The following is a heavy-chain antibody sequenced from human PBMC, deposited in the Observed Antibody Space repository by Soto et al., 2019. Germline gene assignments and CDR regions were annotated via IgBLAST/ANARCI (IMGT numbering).Heavy chain of an antibody. CDR1: GYTFTSYD. D-gene: IGHD3-3*01. Sequence: ASVKVSCKASGYTFTSYDINWVRQATGQGLEWMGWMNPNSGNTGYAQKFQGRVTMTRNTSISTAYMELSSLRSEDTAVYYCARGPYDFWSGYYTYWGQGTLVTVSS. CDR2: MNPNSGNT. V-gene: IGHV1-8*01. J-gene: IGHJ4*02. CDR3: ARGPYDFWSGYYTY.